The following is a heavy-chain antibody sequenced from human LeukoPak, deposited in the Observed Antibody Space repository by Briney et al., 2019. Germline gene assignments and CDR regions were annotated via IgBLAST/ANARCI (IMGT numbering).Heavy chain of an antibody. CDR3: ARGVYYYEP. D-gene: IGHD3-22*01. CDR1: GGSFSGYY. Sequence: SETLSLTCAVYGGSFSGYYRSWIRQPPGKGLEWIGEINHSGSTNYNPPLKSRVTISVDTSKNQFSLKLSSVTAADTAVYYCARGVYYYEPWGQGTLVTVSS. J-gene: IGHJ5*02. CDR2: INHSGST. V-gene: IGHV4-34*01.